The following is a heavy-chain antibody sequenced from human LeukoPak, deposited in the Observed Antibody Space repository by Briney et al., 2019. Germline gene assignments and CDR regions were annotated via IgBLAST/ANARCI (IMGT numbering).Heavy chain of an antibody. J-gene: IGHJ2*01. CDR2: IKEDGSDK. CDR1: GFTFNTYW. Sequence: GGSLRLSCTASGFTFNTYWMGWVRQAPGKGLEWVVDIKEDGSDKYSVDSVKGRFTISRDNTKNSLYLHMDSLRAEDTAVYYCARDTYRFFDLWGRGTLVTVSS. V-gene: IGHV3-7*01. CDR3: ARDTYRFFDL.